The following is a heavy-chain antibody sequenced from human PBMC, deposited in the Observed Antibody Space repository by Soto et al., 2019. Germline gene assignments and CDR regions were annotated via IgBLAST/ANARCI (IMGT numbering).Heavy chain of an antibody. V-gene: IGHV1-69*01. J-gene: IGHJ6*02. D-gene: IGHD2-21*02. Sequence: QVQLVQSGAEVKKPGSSVKVSCKASGGTFSSYAISWGRQAPGQGLGWMGGIIPIFGTANYAQKFQGRVTITADESTSTAYMELSSLRSEDTAVYYCHVVTSLNTDYGMDVWGQGTTVTVSS. CDR1: GGTFSSYA. CDR3: HVVTSLNTDYGMDV. CDR2: IIPIFGTA.